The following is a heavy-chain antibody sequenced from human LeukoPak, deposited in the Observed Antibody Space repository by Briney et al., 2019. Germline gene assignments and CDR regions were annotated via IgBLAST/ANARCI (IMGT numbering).Heavy chain of an antibody. CDR3: ARALRNAEYFQH. CDR1: GYTFTGYY. J-gene: IGHJ1*01. Sequence: ASVKVSCKASGYTFTGYYMHWVRQAPGQGLEWMGWINPNSGGTNYAQKFQGRVTMTRDTSISTAYMELGRLRSDDTAVYYCARALRNAEYFQHWGQGTLVTVSS. CDR2: INPNSGGT. V-gene: IGHV1-2*02.